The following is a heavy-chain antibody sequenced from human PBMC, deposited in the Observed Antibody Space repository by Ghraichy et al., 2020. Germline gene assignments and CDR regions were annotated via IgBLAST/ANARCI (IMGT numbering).Heavy chain of an antibody. CDR3: ARGVITAYNWFDP. V-gene: IGHV4-59*01. CDR2: IYYSGSA. D-gene: IGHD1-20*01. CDR1: GGSISSYY. J-gene: IGHJ5*02. Sequence: TLSLTCTVSGGSISSYYWNWIRQPPGKGLEWIAYIYYSGSATYNPSLKSRVTISVDTSKNQFSLKLSSVTAADTAVYYCARGVITAYNWFDPWGQGTLVTVSS.